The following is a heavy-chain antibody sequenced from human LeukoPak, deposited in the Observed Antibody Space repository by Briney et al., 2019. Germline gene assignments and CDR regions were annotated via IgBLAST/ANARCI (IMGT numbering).Heavy chain of an antibody. Sequence: GGPLRLPCAASGFTFSNAWLNWVPQAPGKGLEGGGHIKSKTDGGTTDYAAPVKGRFTISRDDSKNTLFLQMNSMKTEDTAVYYCTLPWGSGSYYDYWGQGNLVTVSS. CDR2: IKSKTDGGTT. D-gene: IGHD3-10*01. V-gene: IGHV3-15*01. CDR1: GFTFSNAW. J-gene: IGHJ4*02. CDR3: TLPWGSGSYYDY.